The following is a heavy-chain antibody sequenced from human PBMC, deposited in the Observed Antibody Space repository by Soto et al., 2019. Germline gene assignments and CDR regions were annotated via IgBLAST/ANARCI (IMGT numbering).Heavy chain of an antibody. CDR3: AREGRDILTGFDAFDI. D-gene: IGHD3-9*01. V-gene: IGHV3-53*04. CDR2: IYSGGST. Sequence: EVQLVESGGGLVQPGGSLRLSCAASGFTVSSNYMSWVRQAPGKGLEWVSVIYSGGSTYYADSVKGRFTISRHNSKNTLYLQMNSLRAEDTAVYYCAREGRDILTGFDAFDIWGQGTMVTVSS. J-gene: IGHJ3*02. CDR1: GFTVSSNY.